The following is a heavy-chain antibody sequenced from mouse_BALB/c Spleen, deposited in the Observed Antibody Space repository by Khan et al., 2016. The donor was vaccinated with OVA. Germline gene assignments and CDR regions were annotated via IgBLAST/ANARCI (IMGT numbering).Heavy chain of an antibody. CDR3: ARDRNYYGSWFAY. D-gene: IGHD1-1*01. V-gene: IGHV9-1*02. CDR1: GYTFTNFG. J-gene: IGHJ3*01. CDR2: INTSTGEP. Sequence: QIQLVQSGPELKKPGETVKISCKASGYTFTNFGMNWVKQAPGKALKWMGWINTSTGEPTYADDFKGRFAFSLETSASTAYLQINNLKNEDMATYFCARDRNYYGSWFAYWGQGTLVTVSA.